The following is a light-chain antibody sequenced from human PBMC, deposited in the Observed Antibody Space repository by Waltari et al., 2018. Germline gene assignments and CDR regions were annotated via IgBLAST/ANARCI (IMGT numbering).Light chain of an antibody. CDR2: DAS. V-gene: IGKV3-11*01. CDR3: QQRYKWPPIT. CDR1: ESVHSY. Sequence: EVVFTQSPATLSLSPGERAPLSCRASESVHSYLVCYQQKPGQAPRLLIYDASNRATGIPARLSGSGSGTDFTLTISNLEPEDFAVYYCQQRYKWPPITFGQGTRLEIK. J-gene: IGKJ5*01.